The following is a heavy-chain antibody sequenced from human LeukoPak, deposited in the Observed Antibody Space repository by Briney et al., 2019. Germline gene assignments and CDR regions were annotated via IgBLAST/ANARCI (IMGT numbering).Heavy chain of an antibody. V-gene: IGHV4-39*07. Sequence: SETLSLTCTVSGGSIRSSSYYWGWIRQPPGKGLEWIGSIYYSGSTYYNPSLKSRVTISVDTSKKQFSLKLSSVTAADTAVYYCARDAYYDILTGYHVFDYWGQGTLVTVSS. CDR3: ARDAYYDILTGYHVFDY. CDR1: GGSIRSSSYY. CDR2: IYYSGST. J-gene: IGHJ4*02. D-gene: IGHD3-9*01.